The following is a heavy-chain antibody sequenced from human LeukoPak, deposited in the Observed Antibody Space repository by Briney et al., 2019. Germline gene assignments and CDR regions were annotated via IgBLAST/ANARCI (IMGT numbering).Heavy chain of an antibody. D-gene: IGHD1-26*01. V-gene: IGHV4-31*03. CDR2: IYYSGST. J-gene: IGHJ5*01. CDR3: ARQIVGATFWFDS. CDR1: GGSISSGGYY. Sequence: SETLSLTCTVSGGSISSGGYYWSWIRQHPGKGLEWIGYIYYSGSTYYNPSLKSRVTISVDTSKNQFSLKLSSVTAADTAVYYCARQIVGATFWFDSWGQGTLVTVSS.